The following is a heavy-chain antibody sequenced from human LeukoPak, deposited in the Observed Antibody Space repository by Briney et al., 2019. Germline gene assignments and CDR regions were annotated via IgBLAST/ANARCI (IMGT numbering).Heavy chain of an antibody. CDR1: GYTFTSYD. CDR2: MNPNSGNT. V-gene: IGHV1-8*03. CDR3: ARQQIRFGKSGQIY. J-gene: IGHJ4*02. D-gene: IGHD3-10*01. Sequence: ASVKVSCKASGYTFTSYDINWVRQATGQGLAWMGWMNPNSGNTGYAQKFQGRVTITRNTSISTAYMELSSLRSEDTAVYYCARQQIRFGKSGQIYWGQGTLVTVSS.